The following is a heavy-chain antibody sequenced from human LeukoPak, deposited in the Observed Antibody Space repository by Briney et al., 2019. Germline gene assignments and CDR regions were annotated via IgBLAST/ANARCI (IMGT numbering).Heavy chain of an antibody. D-gene: IGHD1-26*01. V-gene: IGHV4-61*09. CDR1: GGSISSGSYY. Sequence: PSQPLSLTCTVSGGSISSGSYYWSWIRQPAGKGLEWIGYIYYSGSTNYNPSLKSRVTISVDTSKNQFSLKLSSVTAADTAVYYCARASKWELRRAFDIWGQGTMVTVSS. J-gene: IGHJ3*02. CDR2: IYYSGST. CDR3: ARASKWELRRAFDI.